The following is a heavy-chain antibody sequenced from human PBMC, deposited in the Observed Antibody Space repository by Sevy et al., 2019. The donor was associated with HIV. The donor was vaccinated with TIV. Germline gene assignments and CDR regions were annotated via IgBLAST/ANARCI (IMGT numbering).Heavy chain of an antibody. V-gene: IGHV1-18*04. Sequence: ASVKVSCKASGYTFTSYGITWVRQAPGQGLEWMGWISAYSAYTNYAQKLQGRVTMTTDTSTGTAYMELRSLRSDDTAVYYCARHRQDCSSNSCFDPWGQGTLVTVSS. D-gene: IGHD2-2*01. J-gene: IGHJ5*02. CDR2: ISAYSAYT. CDR3: ARHRQDCSSNSCFDP. CDR1: GYTFTSYG.